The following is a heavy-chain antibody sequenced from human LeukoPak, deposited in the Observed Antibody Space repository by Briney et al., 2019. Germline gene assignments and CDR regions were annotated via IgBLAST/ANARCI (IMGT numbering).Heavy chain of an antibody. CDR3: ARSSVVTAMVHLDY. V-gene: IGHV1-69*06. Sequence: SVKVSCKASGCTFSSYAISWVRQAPRQGLEWMGGIIPIFGTANYAQKFQGRVTITADKSTSTAYMELSSLRSEDTAVYYCARSSVVTAMVHLDYWGQGTLVTVSS. D-gene: IGHD2-21*02. CDR2: IIPIFGTA. J-gene: IGHJ4*02. CDR1: GCTFSSYA.